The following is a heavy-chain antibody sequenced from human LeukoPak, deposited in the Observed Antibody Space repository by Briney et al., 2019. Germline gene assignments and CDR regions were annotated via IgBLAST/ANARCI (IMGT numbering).Heavy chain of an antibody. Sequence: SETLSLTCAVYVGFYKGYHWRGIPQPPGKGRECIGEINHNGSTNYNPSLKSRVTISVDTAKNQFSLKLSSVSAAAMAVYYCARDVGSFDYDYWGQGTLVTVSS. CDR3: ARDVGSFDYDY. CDR1: VGFYKGYH. J-gene: IGHJ4*02. CDR2: INHNGST. V-gene: IGHV4-34*01.